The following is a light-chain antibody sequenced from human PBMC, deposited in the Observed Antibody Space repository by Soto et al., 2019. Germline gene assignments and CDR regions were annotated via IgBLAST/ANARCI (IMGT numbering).Light chain of an antibody. CDR3: ETWDSNTRV. V-gene: IGLV4-60*03. J-gene: IGLJ3*02. CDR2: VERSGTY. Sequence: QSVLTQSSSASASLGSSVKLTCTLSSGHNNYIIAWHQQRPGKAPRFLMKVERSGTYRKGSGLPDRFSGSSSGPDRYLTISDLQSEDEADYYCETWDSNTRVFGGGTKVTVL. CDR1: SGHNNYI.